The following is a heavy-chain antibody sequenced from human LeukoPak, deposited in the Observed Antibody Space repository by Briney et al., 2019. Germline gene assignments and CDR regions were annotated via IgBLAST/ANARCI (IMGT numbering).Heavy chain of an antibody. CDR1: GFTFSSYD. D-gene: IGHD6-13*01. Sequence: GGSLRLSCAASGFTFSSYDMHWVLQATGKGLEWVSAIGTAGDTYYPGSVKGRFTISRENAKNSLYLQMDSLRAGDTAVYYCARAGYSSTWSFDYWGQGTLVTVSS. CDR3: ARAGYSSTWSFDY. V-gene: IGHV3-13*01. J-gene: IGHJ4*02. CDR2: IGTAGDT.